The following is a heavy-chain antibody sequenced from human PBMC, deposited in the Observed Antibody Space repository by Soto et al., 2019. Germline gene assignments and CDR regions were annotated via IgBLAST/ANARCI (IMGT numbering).Heavy chain of an antibody. D-gene: IGHD6-19*01. V-gene: IGHV3-23*01. J-gene: IGHJ4*02. Sequence: EVQLLESGGGLVQPGGSLRPSCAASGFTFSTYAMNWVRQAPGKGLEWVSGISGSGDSTYYADSVKGRFTVSRDNSKNTLYLQMNSLRAEDTAVFYCAKERSSGWSFDYWGQGTLVTVSS. CDR1: GFTFSTYA. CDR2: ISGSGDST. CDR3: AKERSSGWSFDY.